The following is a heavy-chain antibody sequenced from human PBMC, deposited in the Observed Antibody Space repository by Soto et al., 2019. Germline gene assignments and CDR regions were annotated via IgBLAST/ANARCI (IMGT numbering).Heavy chain of an antibody. Sequence: AGGSLRLSCAASGFIFNDYYMTWIRQAPGKGLDWLSYISSSGSYTNYAESVKGRFTISRDNAKNSLYLQMNSLRAEDTDVYYCARFLASVGPFYYYGMDVWGQGTTVTVSS. CDR3: ARFLASVGPFYYYGMDV. V-gene: IGHV3-11*06. CDR2: ISSSGSYT. J-gene: IGHJ6*02. CDR1: GFIFNDYY. D-gene: IGHD6-13*01.